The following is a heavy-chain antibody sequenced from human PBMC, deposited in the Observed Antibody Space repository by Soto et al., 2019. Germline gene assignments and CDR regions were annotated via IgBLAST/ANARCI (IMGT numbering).Heavy chain of an antibody. J-gene: IGHJ5*02. CDR2: IYHGGST. Sequence: PSATLSPTFALSGSSISTGYYWGWFGQPPRRELDWMVSIYHGGSTYYNPSLNRRVTLEIGMTNNHVSLILNSVTAADTAVYYFARVGPCVPYYYDSSPYTFENWFDPWGQGTLLTTS. CDR3: ARVGPCVPYYYDSSPYTFENWFDP. D-gene: IGHD3-22*01. CDR1: GSSISTGYY. V-gene: IGHV4-38-2*01.